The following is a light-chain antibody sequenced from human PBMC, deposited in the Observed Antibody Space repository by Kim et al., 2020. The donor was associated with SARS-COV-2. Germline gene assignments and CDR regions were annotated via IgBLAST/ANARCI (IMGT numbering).Light chain of an antibody. V-gene: IGLV6-57*03. CDR3: QSYDSSNVV. CDR1: SGSIASNY. CDR2: EDN. J-gene: IGLJ2*01. Sequence: NFMLTQPHSVSESPGKTVTISCTRSSGSIASNYVQWYQQRPGSAPTTVIYEDNQRPSGVPDRFSGSIDSSSNSASLTISGLKTEDEADYYCQSYDSSNVVFGGRTQLTVL.